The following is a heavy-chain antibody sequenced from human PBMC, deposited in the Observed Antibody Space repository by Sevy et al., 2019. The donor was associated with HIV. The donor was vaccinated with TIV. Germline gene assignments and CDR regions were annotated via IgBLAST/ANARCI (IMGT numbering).Heavy chain of an antibody. CDR2: VYPGDSDA. CDR3: ARLTSPRVYYFDY. J-gene: IGHJ4*02. CDR1: GYNFATYW. V-gene: IGHV5-51*01. Sequence: GESLKISCQGYGYNFATYWIGWVRQMPGKGLEWMGIVYPGDSDARCNSSFKGQVTISADKSIITAYLEWRSLKPSDTAIYYCARLTSPRVYYFDYWGQGTLVTVSS. D-gene: IGHD3-10*01.